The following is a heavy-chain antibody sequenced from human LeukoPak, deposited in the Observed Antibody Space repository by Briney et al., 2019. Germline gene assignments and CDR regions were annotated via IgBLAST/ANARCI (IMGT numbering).Heavy chain of an antibody. CDR1: GFTFSSYG. J-gene: IGHJ4*02. D-gene: IGHD4-17*01. Sequence: GGSLRLSCAASGFTFSSYGMHWVRQAPGKGLEWVAFIRYDGSNKYYADSVKGRFTISRDNAKNSLYLQMNSLRDEDTAVYYCARDLRLRGPTGGYWGQGTLVTVSS. CDR2: IRYDGSNK. V-gene: IGHV3-30*02. CDR3: ARDLRLRGPTGGY.